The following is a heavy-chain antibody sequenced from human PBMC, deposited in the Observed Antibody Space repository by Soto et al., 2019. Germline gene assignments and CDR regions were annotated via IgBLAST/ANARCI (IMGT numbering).Heavy chain of an antibody. J-gene: IGHJ6*02. CDR1: GFTFSSYG. CDR3: AKEEWQQLVTRGMDV. D-gene: IGHD6-13*01. V-gene: IGHV3-30*18. Sequence: PGGSLRLSCAASGFTFSSYGMHWVRQAPGKGLGWVAVISYDGSNKYYADSVKGRFTISRDNSKNTLYLQMNSLRAEDTAVYYCAKEEWQQLVTRGMDVWGQGTTVTVSS. CDR2: ISYDGSNK.